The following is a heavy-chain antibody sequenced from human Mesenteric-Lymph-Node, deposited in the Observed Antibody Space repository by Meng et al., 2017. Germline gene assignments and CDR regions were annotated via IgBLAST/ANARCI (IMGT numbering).Heavy chain of an antibody. CDR3: ARDRIVGATSGPKDY. V-gene: IGHV3-66*02. CDR1: GFTFNIAW. Sequence: GESLKISCAASGFTFNIAWMSWVRQAPGKGLEWVSVIYSGGSTYYADSVKGRFTISRDNSKNTLYLQMNSLRAEDTAVYYCARDRIVGATSGPKDYWGQGTLVTVSS. J-gene: IGHJ4*02. CDR2: IYSGGST. D-gene: IGHD1-26*01.